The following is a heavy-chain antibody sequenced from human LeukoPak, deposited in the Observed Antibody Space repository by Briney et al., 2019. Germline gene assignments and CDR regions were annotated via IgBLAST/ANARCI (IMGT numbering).Heavy chain of an antibody. CDR3: ATSLVVLITHDVFDI. V-gene: IGHV3-30*02. CDR1: GFTFSDYG. D-gene: IGHD3-22*01. J-gene: IGHJ3*02. Sequence: GGSLRLSCAASGFTFSDYGMHWVRQAPGKELEWMAFIRYDGSNKFYADSLKGRFTISRDNSKNTVYLQMNSLRAEDTAVYYCATSLVVLITHDVFDIWGQGTMVTVSS. CDR2: IRYDGSNK.